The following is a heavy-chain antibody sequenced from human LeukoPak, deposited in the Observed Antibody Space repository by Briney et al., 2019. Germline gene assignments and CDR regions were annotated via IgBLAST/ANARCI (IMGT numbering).Heavy chain of an antibody. CDR2: IIPIFGTA. J-gene: IGHJ6*02. Sequence: SVKVSCKASGGTFSSYAISWVRQAPGQGLEWMGGIIPIFGTANYAQKFQGRVTITADESTSTAYMELSSLRSEDTAVYYCARDDRRGGVYYYGMDVWGQGTTVTVSS. CDR3: ARDDRRGGVYYYGMDV. CDR1: GGTFSSYA. D-gene: IGHD3-22*01. V-gene: IGHV1-69*13.